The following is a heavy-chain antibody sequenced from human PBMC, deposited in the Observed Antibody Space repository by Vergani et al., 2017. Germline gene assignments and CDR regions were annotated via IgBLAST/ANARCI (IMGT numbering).Heavy chain of an antibody. Sequence: QVQLQESGPGLVKPSGTLSLTCAVSGGSISSSNWWRWVRQPPGKGLEWIGENYHSGSTNYNPSLKSRVTISVDTSKNQFSLMLSSVTAADTAVYYCARGNYDILTGYSGGNWCDPWGQGTLVTVSS. D-gene: IGHD3-9*01. CDR2: NYHSGST. J-gene: IGHJ5*02. CDR1: GGSISSSNW. V-gene: IGHV4-4*02. CDR3: ARGNYDILTGYSGGNWCDP.